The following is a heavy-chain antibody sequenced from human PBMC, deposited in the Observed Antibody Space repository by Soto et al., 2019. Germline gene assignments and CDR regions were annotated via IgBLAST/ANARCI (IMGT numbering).Heavy chain of an antibody. V-gene: IGHV3-48*03. J-gene: IGHJ4*02. CDR1: GFTFRNSE. CDR3: ASEALCGADCYFFEY. Sequence: QPGGSLRLSCAGSGFTFRNSEMFWVRQAPGKGLEWVSKINYSGSNIYYSKSVKGRFTISRDNAENSLYLQMNSLTDEDTAIYFCASEALCGADCYFFEYWGPGTLVTVSS. D-gene: IGHD2-21*02. CDR2: INYSGSNI.